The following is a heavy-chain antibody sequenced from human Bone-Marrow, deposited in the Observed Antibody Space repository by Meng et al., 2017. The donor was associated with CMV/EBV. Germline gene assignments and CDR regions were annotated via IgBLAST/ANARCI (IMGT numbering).Heavy chain of an antibody. J-gene: IGHJ6*02. D-gene: IGHD3-3*01. V-gene: IGHV1-2*02. CDR2: INPNSGGT. CDR3: ARDGNYDFWSDSHPLGMDV. Sequence: ASVKVSCKASGYTFTGYYMHWVRQAPGQGLEWMGWINPNSGGTNYAQKFQGRVTMTRDTSISTAYMELSRLRSDDTAVYYCARDGNYDFWSDSHPLGMDVWGQGTTVTVSS. CDR1: GYTFTGYY.